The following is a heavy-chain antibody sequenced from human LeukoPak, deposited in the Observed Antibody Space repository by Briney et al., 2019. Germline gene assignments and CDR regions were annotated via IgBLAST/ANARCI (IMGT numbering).Heavy chain of an antibody. CDR1: GFTFSSYG. CDR3: AKGYYYDSSGYYYYFDY. CDR2: IWYDGSNK. V-gene: IGHV3-33*06. Sequence: SGGSLRPSCAASGFTFSSYGMHWVRQAPGKGLEWVAVIWYDGSNKYYADSVKGRFTISRDNSKNTLYLQMNSLRAEDTAVYYCAKGYYYDSSGYYYYFDYWGQGTLVTVSS. J-gene: IGHJ4*02. D-gene: IGHD3-22*01.